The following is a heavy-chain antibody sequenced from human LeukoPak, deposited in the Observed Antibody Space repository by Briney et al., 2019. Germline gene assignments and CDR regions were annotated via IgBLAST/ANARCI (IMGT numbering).Heavy chain of an antibody. CDR3: AREGAFDT. CDR2: IYYSGST. Sequence: SETLSLTCTVSGGSISSSSYYWGWIRQPPGKGLEWIGSIYYSGSTYYNPSLKSRVTISVDTSKNQFSLKLSSVTAADTAVYYCAREGAFDTWGQGTMVTVSS. V-gene: IGHV4-39*02. J-gene: IGHJ3*02. CDR1: GGSISSSSYY.